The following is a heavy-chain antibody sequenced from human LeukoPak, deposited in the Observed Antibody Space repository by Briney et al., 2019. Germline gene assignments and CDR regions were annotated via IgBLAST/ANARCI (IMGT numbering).Heavy chain of an antibody. Sequence: GGSLRLSCAASGFTFSSYGMHWVRQAPGKGLEWVAVTSYDGSNKYYADSVKGRFTISRDNSKNTLYLQMNSLRAEDTAVYYCARGALWWELLGDAFDIWGQGTMVTVSS. CDR2: TSYDGSNK. CDR3: ARGALWWELLGDAFDI. CDR1: GFTFSSYG. D-gene: IGHD1-26*01. V-gene: IGHV3-30*03. J-gene: IGHJ3*02.